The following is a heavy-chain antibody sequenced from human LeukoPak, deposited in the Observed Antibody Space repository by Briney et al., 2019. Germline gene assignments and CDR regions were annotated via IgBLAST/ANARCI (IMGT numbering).Heavy chain of an antibody. Sequence: PGGSLRLSCAASGFTFSSYAMSLVRQAPGKGLEWVSASSGSGGSTYYADSVKGRFTISRDNSKNTLYLQMNSLRAEDTAVYYCAKDRDDFWSGYSDAFDIWGQGTMVTVSS. CDR3: AKDRDDFWSGYSDAFDI. V-gene: IGHV3-23*01. CDR2: SSGSGGST. J-gene: IGHJ3*02. D-gene: IGHD3-3*01. CDR1: GFTFSSYA.